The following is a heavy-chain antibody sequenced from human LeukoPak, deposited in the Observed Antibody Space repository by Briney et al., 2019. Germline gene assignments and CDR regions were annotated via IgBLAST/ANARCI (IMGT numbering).Heavy chain of an antibody. Sequence: SQTLSLTCAISGDSVSSNTAAWNWVGHSPSRGLEWLGRTYYRSKRSYDYATSVSSRIAINTDTSKTLFTLQLNSVTPEAWAVYYCSSVSRLYYAMDVWGQGTTVTVSS. J-gene: IGHJ6*02. D-gene: IGHD3-16*01. CDR1: GDSVSSNTAA. CDR2: TYYRSKRSY. CDR3: SSVSRLYYAMDV. V-gene: IGHV6-1*01.